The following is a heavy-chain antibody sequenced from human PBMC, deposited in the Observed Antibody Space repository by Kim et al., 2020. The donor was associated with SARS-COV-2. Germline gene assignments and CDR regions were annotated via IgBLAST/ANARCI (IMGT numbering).Heavy chain of an antibody. CDR2: INQNGSEK. J-gene: IGHJ5*02. CDR3: AKARRSTSRAGFDP. D-gene: IGHD2-2*01. CDR1: GFTFSSYW. Sequence: GGSLRLSCAASGFTFSSYWMSWVRQAPGKGLQWVANINQNGSEKYYLDSVKGRFTISRDNAKNSLYLQMNSLRGDDTAVYYCAKARRSTSRAGFDPWPQGTRHTVFS. V-gene: IGHV3-7*01.